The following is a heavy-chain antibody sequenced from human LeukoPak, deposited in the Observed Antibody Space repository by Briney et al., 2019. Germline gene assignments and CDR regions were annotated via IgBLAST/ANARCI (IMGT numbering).Heavy chain of an antibody. CDR3: ATLYVWGSYRSPDDY. J-gene: IGHJ4*02. CDR2: IYYSGST. Sequence: PSETLSLTCTVSGGSISSSSYYWVWIRQPPGKGLEWIGTIYYSGSTYYNPSLKSRVTISVDTSKNQFSLKLSSVTAADTAVYYCATLYVWGSYRSPDDYWGQGTLVTVSS. D-gene: IGHD3-16*02. V-gene: IGHV4-39*07. CDR1: GGSISSSSYY.